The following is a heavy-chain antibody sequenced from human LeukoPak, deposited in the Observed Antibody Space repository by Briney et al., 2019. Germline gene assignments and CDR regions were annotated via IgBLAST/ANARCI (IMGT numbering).Heavy chain of an antibody. Sequence: GGSLRLSCAASGFTFSSDAMSWVRQAPGKGLEWVSVLYSSGYTKYADSVKGRFSISRDNSENTLSLQMNSLRAEDTAVYYCARFRPHDFWSGYYSYYFDYWGQGTLVTVSS. CDR3: ARFRPHDFWSGYYSYYFDY. V-gene: IGHV3-66*01. D-gene: IGHD3-3*01. CDR1: GFTFSSDA. J-gene: IGHJ4*02. CDR2: LYSSGYT.